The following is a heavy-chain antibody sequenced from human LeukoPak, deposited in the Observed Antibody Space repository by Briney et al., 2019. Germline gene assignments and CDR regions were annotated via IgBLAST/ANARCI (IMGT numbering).Heavy chain of an antibody. Sequence: GEPLKISCKGSGYSFTSYWIGWVRQMPGKGLEWMGIIYPGDSDTRYSPSFQGQVTISADKSISTAYLQWSSLKASDTAMYYCARWPIYCTNGVCSRYYFDYWGQGTLVTVSS. D-gene: IGHD2-8*01. V-gene: IGHV5-51*01. CDR2: IYPGDSDT. CDR1: GYSFTSYW. J-gene: IGHJ4*02. CDR3: ARWPIYCTNGVCSRYYFDY.